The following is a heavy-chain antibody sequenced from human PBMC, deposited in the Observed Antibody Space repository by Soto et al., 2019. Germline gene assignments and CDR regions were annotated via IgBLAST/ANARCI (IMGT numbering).Heavy chain of an antibody. CDR1: GGSISSSHW. D-gene: IGHD3-10*01. Sequence: SATLSLICAVSGGSISSSHWWCLVRQSPGKGLEWIGEIYHSGSTNYNPSLKSRVTISIDKSKNQFSLRLTSVTAADTALYFCATSYYPAIDVWGQGTRVTVSS. CDR2: IYHSGST. V-gene: IGHV4-4*02. J-gene: IGHJ3*01. CDR3: ATSYYPAIDV.